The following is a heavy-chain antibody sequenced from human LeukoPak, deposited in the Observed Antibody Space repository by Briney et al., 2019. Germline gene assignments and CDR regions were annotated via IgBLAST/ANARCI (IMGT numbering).Heavy chain of an antibody. CDR2: IKQDGSEK. CDR1: GFTFSHYW. J-gene: IGHJ4*02. V-gene: IGHV3-7*03. CDR3: VRGQVTMAV. D-gene: IGHD3-10*01. Sequence: GGSLRLSCAASGFTFSHYWMTWVRQAPGKGLEWVANIKQDGSEKYYVDSVKGRFTISRDNAKNSLYLQMNSLRAEDTAVYYCVRGQVTMAVWGQGTLVTVSA.